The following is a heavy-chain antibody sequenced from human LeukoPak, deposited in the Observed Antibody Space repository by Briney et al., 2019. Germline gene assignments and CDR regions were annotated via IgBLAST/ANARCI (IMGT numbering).Heavy chain of an antibody. CDR1: GGSFGGHY. J-gene: IGHJ4*02. CDR2: IYYSGST. Sequence: SETLSLTCGVSGGSFGGHYWTWLRQPPGKGLEWIGSIYYSGSTYYNPSLKSRVTISVDMSKNQFSLKLSSVTAADTAVYFCASTISSYYDSDGYPSYYFDYWGQGALVPVSS. D-gene: IGHD3-22*01. V-gene: IGHV4-34*01. CDR3: ASTISSYYDSDGYPSYYFDY.